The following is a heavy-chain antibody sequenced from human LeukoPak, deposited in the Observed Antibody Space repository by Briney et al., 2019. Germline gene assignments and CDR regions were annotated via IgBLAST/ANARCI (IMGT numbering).Heavy chain of an antibody. V-gene: IGHV1-69*13. CDR3: ASGGAYYFDY. D-gene: IGHD3-10*01. Sequence: GASVTVSCTASGGTFSSYAISWVRQAPGQGLEWMGGIIPIFGTANYAQKFQGRVTITADESTSTAYMELSSLRSEGTAVYYCASGGAYYFDYWGQGTLVTVSS. J-gene: IGHJ4*02. CDR1: GGTFSSYA. CDR2: IIPIFGTA.